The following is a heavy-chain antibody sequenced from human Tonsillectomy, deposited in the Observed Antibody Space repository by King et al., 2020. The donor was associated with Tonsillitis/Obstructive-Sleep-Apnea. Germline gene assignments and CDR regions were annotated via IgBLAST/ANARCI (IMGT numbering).Heavy chain of an antibody. D-gene: IGHD3-16*02. V-gene: IGHV3-11*05. CDR3: ARRVAMITFGGVIVDDAFDI. CDR1: GFTFSDYY. Sequence: VQLVESGGGLVKPGGSLRLSCAASGFTFSDYYMSWIRQAPGKGLEWVSYIRSSSSYTNYADSVKGRFTISRDNAKNSLYLQMNSLRAEDTAVYYCARRVAMITFGGVIVDDAFDIWGQGTMVTVSS. J-gene: IGHJ3*02. CDR2: IRSSSSYT.